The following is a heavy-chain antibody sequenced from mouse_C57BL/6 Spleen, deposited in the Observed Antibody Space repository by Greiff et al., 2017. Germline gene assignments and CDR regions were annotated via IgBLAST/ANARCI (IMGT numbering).Heavy chain of an antibody. V-gene: IGHV5-4*01. CDR2: ISDGGSYT. D-gene: IGHD2-4*01. CDR1: GFTFSSYA. CDR3: ARDPDYGPYYFDY. J-gene: IGHJ2*01. Sequence: EVKLVESGGGLVKPGGSLKLSCAASGFTFSSYAMSWVRQTPEKRLEWVATISDGGSYTYYPDNVKGRFTISRDNAKNNLYLQMSQLKSEDTAMYYCARDPDYGPYYFDYWGQGTTRTVSS.